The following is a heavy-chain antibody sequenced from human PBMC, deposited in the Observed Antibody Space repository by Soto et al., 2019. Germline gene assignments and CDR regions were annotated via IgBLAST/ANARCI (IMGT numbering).Heavy chain of an antibody. Sequence: QVLLVKSGTEVKKSGASVKVSCKAYGYDFNNYGLNWLRQSPRRGLEWLGWITAYNGKRKYAEHLQGRITMTTDSTTNTGYLEVRSITSDDTDVYYCARAYASSLRWPHDDYWGQGTLVTVSS. J-gene: IGHJ4*02. V-gene: IGHV1-18*04. CDR1: GYDFNNYG. CDR3: ARAYASSLRWPHDDY. CDR2: ITAYNGKR. D-gene: IGHD2-21*01.